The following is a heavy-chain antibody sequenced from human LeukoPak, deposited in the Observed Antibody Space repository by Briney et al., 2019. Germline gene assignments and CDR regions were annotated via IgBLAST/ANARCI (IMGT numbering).Heavy chain of an antibody. J-gene: IGHJ4*02. D-gene: IGHD6-19*01. CDR2: INGDGSST. CDR3: TRQWHTPSDY. V-gene: IGHV3-74*01. CDR1: GFIFNNYW. Sequence: PGGSLRLSCAASGFIFNNYWMHWVRQTPGEGPLWLSRINGDGSSTSYTHSVQGRFIISRDNAKNTLYLQMNSLRAEDTAVYHCTRQWHTPSDYWGQGTLVTVSS.